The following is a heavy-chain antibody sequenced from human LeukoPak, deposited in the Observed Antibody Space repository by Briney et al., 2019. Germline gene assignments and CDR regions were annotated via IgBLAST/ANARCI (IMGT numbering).Heavy chain of an antibody. V-gene: IGHV1-2*02. CDR2: INPNSGDT. CDR1: RYTFIDYY. CDR3: SSRPETLSLHLFHY. Sequence: ASVKVSCKASRYTFIDYYLDWVRQAPGQGLEWMGWINPNSGDTNYAQKYLGRVTMTRDTSINTIYLELSSLRSDDTAVYYCSSRPETLSLHLFHYWGQGTLVTVSS. J-gene: IGHJ4*02. D-gene: IGHD3-16*01.